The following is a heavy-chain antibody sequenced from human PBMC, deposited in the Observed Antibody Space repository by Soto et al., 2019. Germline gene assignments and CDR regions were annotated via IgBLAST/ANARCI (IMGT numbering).Heavy chain of an antibody. CDR1: ASIFTRYG. CDR2: ISAYNGGT. J-gene: IGHJ4*02. Sequence: QVQLEQSGVEVMKPGASVRVACKTSASIFTRYGFSWVRQAPGQGLEWMGWISAYNGGTKYAQNFQGRVTMTTDTSTRTAYMELRSLRIDDTAVYYCRSDYGDENSWGQGTLVTVSS. D-gene: IGHD4-17*01. CDR3: RSDYGDENS. V-gene: IGHV1-18*01.